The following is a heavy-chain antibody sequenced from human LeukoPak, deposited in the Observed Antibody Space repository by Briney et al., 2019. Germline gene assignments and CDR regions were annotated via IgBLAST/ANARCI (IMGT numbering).Heavy chain of an antibody. Sequence: AAVKVSCKASGYTFTSYAIHWVRQAPGQGLEWMGWITPSGGTNYPQKFQGRVAITWDTSITTAYMDLSRLTSDDTAVYYCARDRYGDGFAHLDYWGQGALVTVSS. CDR3: ARDRYGDGFAHLDY. CDR1: GYTFTSYA. CDR2: ITPSGGT. V-gene: IGHV1-2*02. D-gene: IGHD5-24*01. J-gene: IGHJ4*02.